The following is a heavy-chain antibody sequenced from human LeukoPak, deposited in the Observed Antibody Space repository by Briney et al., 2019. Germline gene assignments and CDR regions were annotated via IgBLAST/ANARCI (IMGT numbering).Heavy chain of an antibody. CDR1: GGSISSYY. D-gene: IGHD3-16*02. J-gene: IGHJ4*02. Sequence: PSETLSLTCTVSGGSISSYYWSWIRQPAGKGLEWIGRIYTSGSTNYNPSLKSRVTMSVDTSKNQFSLKLSSVTAADTAVYYCASTMITFGGVIEVFDYWGQGTLVTVSS. CDR2: IYTSGST. CDR3: ASTMITFGGVIEVFDY. V-gene: IGHV4-4*07.